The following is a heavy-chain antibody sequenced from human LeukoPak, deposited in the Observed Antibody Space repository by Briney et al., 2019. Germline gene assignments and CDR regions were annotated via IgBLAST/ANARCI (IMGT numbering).Heavy chain of an antibody. Sequence: SETLSLTRAVYGGSFSGYYWSWIRQPPGKGLEWIGYIYYSGSTNYNPSLKSRVTISVDTSKNQFSLKLSSVTAADTAVYYCARVEMATITRFDYWGQGTLVTVSS. CDR1: GGSFSGYY. CDR3: ARVEMATITRFDY. V-gene: IGHV4-59*01. J-gene: IGHJ4*02. CDR2: IYYSGST. D-gene: IGHD5-24*01.